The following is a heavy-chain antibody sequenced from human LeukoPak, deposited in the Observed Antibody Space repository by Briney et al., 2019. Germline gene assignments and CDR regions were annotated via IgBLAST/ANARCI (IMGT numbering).Heavy chain of an antibody. CDR1: GDSFSNYY. J-gene: IGHJ5*02. D-gene: IGHD5-18*01. CDR3: ARHPTALVSYGFDP. Sequence: SETLSLTCTVSGDSFSNYYWSWIRQPPGKGMEWIGYIYYSGSTNYNPSLKSRVTISVDTSKNQFSLNLSSVTAAHTAVYYCARHPTALVSYGFDPWGQGTLVTVSS. CDR2: IYYSGST. V-gene: IGHV4-59*08.